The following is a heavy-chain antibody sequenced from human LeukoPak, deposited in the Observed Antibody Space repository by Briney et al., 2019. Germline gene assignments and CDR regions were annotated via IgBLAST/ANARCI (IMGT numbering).Heavy chain of an antibody. Sequence: GRSLRLSCAASGFTFSSYAMSWVRQAPGKGLEWASAISGSGGSTYYADSVKGRFTISRDNSKNTLYLQMNSLRAEDTAVYYCARAEGYYDSSGNDAFDIWGQGTMVTVSS. V-gene: IGHV3-23*01. CDR3: ARAEGYYDSSGNDAFDI. CDR2: ISGSGGST. CDR1: GFTFSSYA. J-gene: IGHJ3*02. D-gene: IGHD3-22*01.